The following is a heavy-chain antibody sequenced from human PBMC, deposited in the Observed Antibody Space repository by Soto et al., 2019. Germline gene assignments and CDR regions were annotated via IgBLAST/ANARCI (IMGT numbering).Heavy chain of an antibody. D-gene: IGHD3-16*02. CDR2: INAGNGNT. CDR3: VRAGDDYVWGSIRFWGYLDY. V-gene: IGHV1-3*01. CDR1: GYNFTSYA. Sequence: QVQLVQSGAEVKKPGASVRVSCKASGYNFTSYAMHWVRQAPGQRLEWMGWINAGNGNTKYSQKFQGRVTITRDTSASTVYMELSRLRSEDQAVYYCVRAGDDYVWGSIRFWGYLDYWGQGTLVAVSS. J-gene: IGHJ4*02.